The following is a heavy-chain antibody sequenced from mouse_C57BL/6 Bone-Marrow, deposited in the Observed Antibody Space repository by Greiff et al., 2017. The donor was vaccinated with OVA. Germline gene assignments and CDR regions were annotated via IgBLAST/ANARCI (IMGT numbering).Heavy chain of an antibody. V-gene: IGHV1-15*01. CDR1: GYTFTDYE. CDR3: TRSLYGDAMDD. J-gene: IGHJ4*01. CDR2: IDPETGGT. Sequence: QVQLQESGAELVRPGASVTLSCKASGYTFTDYEMHWVKQTPVHGLEWIGAIDPETGGTAYNQKFKGKAILTADKSSSTAYMELRSLTSEDSTVDYCTRSLYGDAMDDWGQGTSVTVAS. D-gene: IGHD1-1*02.